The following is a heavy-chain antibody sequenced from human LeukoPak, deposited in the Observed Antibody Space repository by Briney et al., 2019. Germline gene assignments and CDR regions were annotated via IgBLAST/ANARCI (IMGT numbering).Heavy chain of an antibody. CDR2: ISAYNGNT. CDR3: ARHDDILTGYSPDY. V-gene: IGHV1-18*04. Sequence: EASVKLSCKASGYTFTSYGISWVRQAPGQGLEWMGWISAYNGNTNYAQKLQGRVTMTTDTSTSTAYMELRSLRSDDTAVYYCARHDDILTGYSPDYWGQGTLVTVSS. D-gene: IGHD3-9*01. CDR1: GYTFTSYG. J-gene: IGHJ4*02.